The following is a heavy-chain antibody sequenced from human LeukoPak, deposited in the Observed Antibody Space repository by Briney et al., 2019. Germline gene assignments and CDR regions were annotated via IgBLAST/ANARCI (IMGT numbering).Heavy chain of an antibody. CDR2: FYYSGST. CDR3: ARDLYGGYCSRTSCYGNFFDP. D-gene: IGHD2-2*01. Sequence: PSETLSLTCTVSGGSISSYYWSWIRQPPGKGLEWIGYFYYSGSTNYNPSLKSRVTISVDTSKNQFSLKLSSVTAADTAVYYCARDLYGGYCSRTSCYGNFFDPWGQGTLVTVSS. CDR1: GGSISSYY. V-gene: IGHV4-59*01. J-gene: IGHJ5*02.